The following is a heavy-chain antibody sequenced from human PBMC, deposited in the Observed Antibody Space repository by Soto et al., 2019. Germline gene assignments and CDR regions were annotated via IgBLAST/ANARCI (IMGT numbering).Heavy chain of an antibody. D-gene: IGHD3-3*01. CDR3: ARDRQEWGFDP. J-gene: IGHJ5*02. V-gene: IGHV3-33*01. CDR2: IWYDGSNK. CDR1: GFTFSSYG. Sequence: GGSLRLSCAASGFTFSSYGMHWVRQAPGKGLEWVAVIWYDGSNKYYADSVKGRFTISRDNSKNTLYLQMNSLRAEDTAVYYCARDRQEWGFDPWGQGTLVTVSS.